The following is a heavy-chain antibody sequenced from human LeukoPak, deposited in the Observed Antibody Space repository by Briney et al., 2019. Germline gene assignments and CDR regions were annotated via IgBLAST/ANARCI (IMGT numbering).Heavy chain of an antibody. CDR3: ARGSPLGGN. V-gene: IGHV3-74*01. CDR1: GFTFSSSW. CDR2: INSDGSNT. Sequence: GGSLRLSCAASGFTFSSSWMHWVRQSPGKGLVWVSHINSDGSNTKYAGSVKGRFTISRDNAKNTLSLQMNSLRAEDTAVYYCARGSPLGGNWGQGTLVTVSS. J-gene: IGHJ4*02.